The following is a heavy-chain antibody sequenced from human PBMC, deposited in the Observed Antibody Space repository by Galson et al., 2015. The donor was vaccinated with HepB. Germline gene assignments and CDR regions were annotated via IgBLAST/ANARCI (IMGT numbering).Heavy chain of an antibody. D-gene: IGHD4-11*01. Sequence: SLRLSCAASGFAFSSYSMNWVRQAPGKGLEWVSYISSSSSTIYYADSVKGRFTISRDNAKNSLYLQMNSLRDEDTAVYYCAREGGGYSNYWFDPWGQGTLVTVSS. J-gene: IGHJ5*02. V-gene: IGHV3-48*02. CDR1: GFAFSSYS. CDR3: AREGGGYSNYWFDP. CDR2: ISSSSSTI.